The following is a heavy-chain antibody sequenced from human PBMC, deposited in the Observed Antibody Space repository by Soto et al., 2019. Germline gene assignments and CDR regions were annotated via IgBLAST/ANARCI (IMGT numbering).Heavy chain of an antibody. D-gene: IGHD4-17*01. CDR3: ARVATVTTSAFDI. J-gene: IGHJ3*02. V-gene: IGHV4-31*03. CDR1: GGSISSGGYY. Sequence: NPSETLSLTCTVSGGSISSGGYYWSWIRQHPGKGLEWIGYIYYSGSTYYNPSLKSRVTISVDTSKNQFFLKLSSVTAADTAVYYCARVATVTTSAFDIWGQGTMVTVSS. CDR2: IYYSGST.